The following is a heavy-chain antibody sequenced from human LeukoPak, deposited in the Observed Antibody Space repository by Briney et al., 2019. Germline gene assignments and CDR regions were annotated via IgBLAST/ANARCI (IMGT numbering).Heavy chain of an antibody. CDR3: ARGRYSSSLDY. D-gene: IGHD6-13*01. V-gene: IGHV4-30-4*08. CDR2: IYYSGST. J-gene: IGHJ4*02. CDR1: GGSISSGDYD. Sequence: TLSLTCTVSGGSISSGDYDWRWIRQPRGKGLEWNGYIYYSGSTYYNPSLKSRFNKSEDTSKNLFSLKLSSVTAADTAVYYCARGRYSSSLDYWGQGTLVTVSS.